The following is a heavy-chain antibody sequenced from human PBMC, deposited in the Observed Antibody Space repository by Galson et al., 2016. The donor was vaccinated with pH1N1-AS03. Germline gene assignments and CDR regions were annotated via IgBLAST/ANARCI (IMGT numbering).Heavy chain of an antibody. V-gene: IGHV3-23*01. D-gene: IGHD4-17*01. CDR1: GFTFNSYA. CDR2: ISGSGGST. J-gene: IGHJ4*02. Sequence: SLRLSCAASGFTFNSYAMTWVRQAPGKGLEWVSTISGSGGSTYYADSVKGRFTISRDNSKNTLYLQMNSLRADDTAVYYCAKTPYGDYEGAYFDYWGQGTQVTVSS. CDR3: AKTPYGDYEGAYFDY.